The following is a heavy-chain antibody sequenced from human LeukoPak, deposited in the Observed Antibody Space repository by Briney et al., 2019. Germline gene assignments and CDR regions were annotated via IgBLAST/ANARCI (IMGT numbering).Heavy chain of an antibody. CDR1: GFTFSNYA. CDR3: AKVFVLMRGTPENWFDP. D-gene: IGHD1-14*01. Sequence: GGSLRLSCEASGFTFSNYAMHWVRQAPGKGLEWVAVISFDGSDQYYADSVRGRFTISRDNSENTLYLQMSSLRVEDMAVYFCAKVFVLMRGTPENWFDPWGQGTLVTVSS. J-gene: IGHJ5*02. CDR2: ISFDGSDQ. V-gene: IGHV3-30*18.